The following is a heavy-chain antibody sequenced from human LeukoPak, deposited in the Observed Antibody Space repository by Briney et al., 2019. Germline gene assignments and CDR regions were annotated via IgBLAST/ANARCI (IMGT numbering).Heavy chain of an antibody. CDR1: GGSISSSSYY. CDR3: ARHLRGATIYFDY. D-gene: IGHD1-26*01. V-gene: IGHV4-39*01. Sequence: SETLSLTCAVSGGSISSSSYYWAWVRQPPGKGLEWIASISYSVTTYYNPSLKSRVTISVDTSKNQFSLNLSSVTAADTAVYYCARHLRGATIYFDYWGQGTLVTVSS. CDR2: ISYSVTT. J-gene: IGHJ4*02.